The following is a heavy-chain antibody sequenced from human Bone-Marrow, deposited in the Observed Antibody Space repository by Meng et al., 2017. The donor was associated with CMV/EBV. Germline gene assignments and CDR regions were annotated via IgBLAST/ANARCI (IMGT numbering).Heavy chain of an antibody. CDR1: GFTFGNNN. J-gene: IGHJ6*02. Sequence: GESLKISCAASGFTFGNNNMNWVRQAPGKGLEWVSSISSSSSYIYYADSVKGRFTISRDNAKNSLYLQMNSLRAEDTAVYYCARDRPPPLVVPAAIRLYYYYGMDVWGQGTTVTVSS. CDR2: ISSSSSYI. D-gene: IGHD2-2*02. CDR3: ARDRPPPLVVPAAIRLYYYYGMDV. V-gene: IGHV3-21*01.